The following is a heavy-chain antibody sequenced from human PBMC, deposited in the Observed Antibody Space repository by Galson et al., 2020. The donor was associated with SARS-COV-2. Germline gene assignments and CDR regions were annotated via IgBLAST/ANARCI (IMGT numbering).Heavy chain of an antibody. J-gene: IGHJ5*02. Sequence: SETLSLICAVYGGSFSDYSWTWLRQPPGKGLEWIGDIIHSGNTNYNPSLKSRVTISVDTSKNQFSLRVRSMTPADTAVYYCARGITIFGAINWFDPSGQGTLGTVSS. D-gene: IGHD3-3*01. V-gene: IGHV4-34*01. CDR2: IIHSGNT. CDR3: ARGITIFGAINWFDP. CDR1: GGSFSDYS.